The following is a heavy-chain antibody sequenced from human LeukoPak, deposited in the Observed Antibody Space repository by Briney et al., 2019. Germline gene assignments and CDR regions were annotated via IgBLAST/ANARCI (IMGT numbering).Heavy chain of an antibody. Sequence: ASVKVSCKASGYTFSGHYIHWVRQAPGQGLEWMGWIYPNSGFTNYAQKFQGRVTMTRDTSISTAYMELSRLRSDDTAVYYCARLADCSSSSCRSFDYWGQGTLVTVSS. CDR1: GYTFSGHY. D-gene: IGHD2-2*01. CDR2: IYPNSGFT. CDR3: ARLADCSSSSCRSFDY. J-gene: IGHJ4*02. V-gene: IGHV1-2*02.